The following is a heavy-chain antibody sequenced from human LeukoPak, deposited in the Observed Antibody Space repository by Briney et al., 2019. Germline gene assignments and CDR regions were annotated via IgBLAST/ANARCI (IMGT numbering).Heavy chain of an antibody. Sequence: SETLSLTCTVSGGSISSYYWSWIRQPPGKGLEWIGYIYYSGSTNYNPSLKSRVTISVDTSKNQFSLKLSSVTAADTAVYYCAITTWIQPDAFDIWGQGTMVTVSS. CDR3: AITTWIQPDAFDI. CDR1: GGSISSYY. D-gene: IGHD5-18*01. J-gene: IGHJ3*02. V-gene: IGHV4-59*01. CDR2: IYYSGST.